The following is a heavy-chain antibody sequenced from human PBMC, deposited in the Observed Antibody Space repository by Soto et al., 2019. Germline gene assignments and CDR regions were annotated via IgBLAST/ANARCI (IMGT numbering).Heavy chain of an antibody. Sequence: ASVKVSCKASGYTFTGYYMHWVRQAPGQGLEWMGWINPNSGGTNYAQKFQGRVTMTRDTSISTAYMELSRLRSDDTAVYYCARFWTGEYYFDYWGQGTLVTVSS. D-gene: IGHD3-3*01. CDR3: ARFWTGEYYFDY. J-gene: IGHJ4*02. CDR1: GYTFTGYY. CDR2: INPNSGGT. V-gene: IGHV1-2*02.